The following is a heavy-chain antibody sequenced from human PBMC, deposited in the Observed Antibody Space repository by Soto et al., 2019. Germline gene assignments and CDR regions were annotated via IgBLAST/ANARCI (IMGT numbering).Heavy chain of an antibody. V-gene: IGHV3-23*01. Sequence: EVQLLESGGGLVQPGGSLRLACAASGFTFSSQAMSWVRQAPGKGLEWVSTITDSGGSTYYADSVKGRFTISRDNSKNTLYLQMNSLRVEDTAVYYCAHMTGFDYWVPGTLVTVSS. CDR2: ITDSGGST. D-gene: IGHD3-9*01. J-gene: IGHJ4*02. CDR1: GFTFSSQA. CDR3: AHMTGFDY.